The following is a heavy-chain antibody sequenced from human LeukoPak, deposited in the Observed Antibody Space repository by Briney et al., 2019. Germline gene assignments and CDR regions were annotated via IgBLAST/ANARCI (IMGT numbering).Heavy chain of an antibody. CDR2: ISGGGGST. Sequence: TGGSLRLSCAASGFTFTSYSMNWVRQAPGKGLEWVSTISGGGGSTYYADSVKGRFTISRDNSKNTLYLQVNSLRAEDTAVYYCVREDTPATANYWGQGTLVTISS. V-gene: IGHV3-23*01. CDR3: VREDTPATANY. D-gene: IGHD2-21*02. CDR1: GFTFTSYS. J-gene: IGHJ4*02.